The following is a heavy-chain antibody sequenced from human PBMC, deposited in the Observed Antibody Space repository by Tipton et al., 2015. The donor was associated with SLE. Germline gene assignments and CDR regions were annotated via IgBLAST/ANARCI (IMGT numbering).Heavy chain of an antibody. J-gene: IGHJ3*02. Sequence: SLRLSCAASGFTFSSYEMNWVRQAPGKGLEWVSYISSSGSTIYYADSVKGRFTISRDNDKNSLYLQMNSLRAEDTAVYYCASKRGVAAAGQNAFDIWGQGTMVTVSS. CDR3: ASKRGVAAAGQNAFDI. V-gene: IGHV3-48*03. D-gene: IGHD6-13*01. CDR2: ISSSGSTI. CDR1: GFTFSSYE.